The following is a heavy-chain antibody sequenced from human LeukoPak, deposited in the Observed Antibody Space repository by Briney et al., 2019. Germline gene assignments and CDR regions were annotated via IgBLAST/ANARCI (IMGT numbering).Heavy chain of an antibody. CDR2: IGPHSTFT. V-gene: IGHV1-2*02. CDR1: GFTFTDHY. Sequence: ASVKVSCKSSGFTFTDHYIHWVRQGPGKGLEWMGYIGPHSTFTSSPQEFQGRVTMTRDASMSTAYMELTRLTSDDTAVYYCVREGEGPLSKDFDYWGQGTLVTVSS. D-gene: IGHD2/OR15-2a*01. J-gene: IGHJ4*02. CDR3: VREGEGPLSKDFDY.